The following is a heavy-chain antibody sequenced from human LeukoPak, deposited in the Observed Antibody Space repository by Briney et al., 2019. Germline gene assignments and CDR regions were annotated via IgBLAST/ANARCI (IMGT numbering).Heavy chain of an antibody. CDR2: INHSGST. V-gene: IGHV4-34*01. CDR3: ARGGGPRYCSSTSCYARGNYYYYYGMDV. Sequence: SETLSLTCAVYGGSFSGYYWSWIRQPPGKGLEWIGEINHSGSTNYNPSLKSRVTISVDTSKNQFSLELSSVTAADTAVYYCARGGGPRYCSSTSCYARGNYYYYYGMDVWGKGNTVTVSS. CDR1: GGSFSGYY. D-gene: IGHD2-2*01. J-gene: IGHJ6*04.